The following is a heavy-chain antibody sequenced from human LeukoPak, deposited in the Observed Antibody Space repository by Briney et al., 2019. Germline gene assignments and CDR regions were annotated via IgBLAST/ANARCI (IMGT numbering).Heavy chain of an antibody. V-gene: IGHV3-23*01. D-gene: IGHD1-14*01. J-gene: IGHJ5*02. CDR2: IIPSGHTT. CDR3: AKDLFRHARVEASGPAQTSFDP. Sequence: HAGGTLRLSCVASGFTFSSHGMNWVRQAPGKGLEWVSGIIPSGHTTYYADSVRGRFTISRDNSRNTVYLQMNSLRAEDTAVYYCAKDLFRHARVEASGPAQTSFDPWGQGTLVTVSS. CDR1: GFTFSSHG.